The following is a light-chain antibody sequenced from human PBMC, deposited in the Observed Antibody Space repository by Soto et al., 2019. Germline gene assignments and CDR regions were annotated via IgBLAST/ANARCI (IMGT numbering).Light chain of an antibody. CDR2: GAS. V-gene: IGKV1-39*01. CDR3: QQSFITPPLS. CDR1: QSISTN. J-gene: IGKJ4*01. Sequence: DIQMTQSPSSLSASIGDRITITCRASQSISTNLNWYQQKPGKAPRLLIYGASTLQNGVPSRFSGSGSATDYSLTISSLQPEDSAIYYGQQSFITPPLSFGGGTKVEMK.